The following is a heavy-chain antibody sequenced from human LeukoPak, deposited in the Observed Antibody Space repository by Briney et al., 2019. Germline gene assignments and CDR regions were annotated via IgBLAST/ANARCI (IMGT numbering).Heavy chain of an antibody. CDR2: ISAYNGNT. V-gene: IGHV1-18*01. J-gene: IGHJ6*03. Sequence: ASVKVSCKASGYTLTSYGISWVRQAPGQGLEWMGWISAYNGNTNYAQKLQGRVTMTTDTSTSTAYMELRSLRSDDTAVYYCARDRSLEWLSYYYYYYCMDVWGKGTTVTVSS. CDR1: GYTLTSYG. D-gene: IGHD3-3*01. CDR3: ARDRSLEWLSYYYYYYCMDV.